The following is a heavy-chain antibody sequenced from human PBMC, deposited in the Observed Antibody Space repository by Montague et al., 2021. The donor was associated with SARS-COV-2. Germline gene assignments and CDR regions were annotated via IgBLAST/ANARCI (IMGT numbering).Heavy chain of an antibody. CDR2: IYYTGST. V-gene: IGHV4-39*07. CDR1: GGSISSSSYY. D-gene: IGHD3-22*01. Sequence: SETLSLTCTVSGGSISSSSYYWGWIRQPPGKGLEWIGSIYYTGSTXYSPSLKSRVTISVDTSKNQFSLKLSSVTAADTAVYYCARDTRIAMLVVVTRYGLDVWGQGTTVTASS. CDR3: ARDTRIAMLVVVTRYGLDV. J-gene: IGHJ6*02.